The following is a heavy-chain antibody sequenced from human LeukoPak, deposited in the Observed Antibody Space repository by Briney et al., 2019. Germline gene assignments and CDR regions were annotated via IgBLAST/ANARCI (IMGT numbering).Heavy chain of an antibody. V-gene: IGHV3-48*04. CDR3: ARSVTTMPFDY. Sequence: PGGSLRLSCAASGFTFSTYAMNWVRQAPGKGLEWVSYISLSSGTIYYADSVKGRFTISRDNAKNSLYLQMNSLRVEDTGVYYCARSVTTMPFDYWGQGTLVTVSS. CDR2: ISLSSGTI. CDR1: GFTFSTYA. J-gene: IGHJ4*02. D-gene: IGHD4-17*01.